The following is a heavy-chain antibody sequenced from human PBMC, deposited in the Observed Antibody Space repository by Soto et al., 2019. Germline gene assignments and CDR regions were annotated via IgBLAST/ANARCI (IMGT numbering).Heavy chain of an antibody. Sequence: QVQLVESGGGVVQPGRSLRLSCAASGFTFSSYAMHWVRQAPGKGLEWVAVISYDGSNKYYADSVKGRFTISRDNSKNTLYLQMNSLRAEDTAVYYCARAPGIAVAGVAFDIWGQGTMVTVSS. J-gene: IGHJ3*02. CDR3: ARAPGIAVAGVAFDI. V-gene: IGHV3-30-3*01. D-gene: IGHD6-19*01. CDR1: GFTFSSYA. CDR2: ISYDGSNK.